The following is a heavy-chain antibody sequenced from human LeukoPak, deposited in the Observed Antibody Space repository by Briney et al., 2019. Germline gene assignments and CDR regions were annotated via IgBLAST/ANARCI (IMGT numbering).Heavy chain of an antibody. Sequence: SETLSLTCTVSGCSISSSSYYWGWLRQPPGKGLEWIGSIYYSGSTYYNPSLKSRVTISVDTSKNQFSLKLSSVTAADTAVYYCARYLGSSWYYYFDYWGQGTLVTVSS. CDR2: IYYSGST. CDR3: ARYLGSSWYYYFDY. CDR1: GCSISSSSYY. V-gene: IGHV4-39*01. J-gene: IGHJ4*02. D-gene: IGHD6-13*01.